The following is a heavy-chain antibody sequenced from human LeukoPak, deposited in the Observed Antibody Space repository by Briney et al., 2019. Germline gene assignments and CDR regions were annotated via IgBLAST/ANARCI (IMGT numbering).Heavy chain of an antibody. J-gene: IGHJ4*01. CDR1: GGTFSSYA. V-gene: IGHV1-69*06. Sequence: GASVKVSCKASGGTFSSYAISWVRQAPGQGLEWMGGIIPIFGTANYAQKFQGRVTITADKSTSTAYMELSSLRSEDTAVYYCARDRFPYYDILTGYYNFDYWGQEPWSPSPQ. CDR3: ARDRFPYYDILTGYYNFDY. D-gene: IGHD3-9*01. CDR2: IIPIFGTA.